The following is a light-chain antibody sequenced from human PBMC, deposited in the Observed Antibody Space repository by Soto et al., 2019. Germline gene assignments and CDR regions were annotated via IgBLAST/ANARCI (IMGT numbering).Light chain of an antibody. CDR3: QQRVNWPPT. CDR1: QSVSDY. V-gene: IGKV3-11*01. Sequence: EVVLTQSPASLSLSPGDRATLSCRADQSVSDYVGWYQQKTGQPPRLLFFDASSRASGVPHSFSGGGCGTDFTLIISSLQPEDFAVYYCQQRVNWPPTFGGGTKVEI. J-gene: IGKJ4*01. CDR2: DAS.